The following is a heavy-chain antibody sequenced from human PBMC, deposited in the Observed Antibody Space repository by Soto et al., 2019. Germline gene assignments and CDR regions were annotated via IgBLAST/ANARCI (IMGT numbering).Heavy chain of an antibody. Sequence: GGSLRLSCAASGFTFSSYSMNWVRQAPGKGLEWVSSISSSSSYIYYADSVKGRFTISRDNAKNSLYLQMNSLRAEDTAVYYCARDGDPSSEAYYYGSGSSGWGQGTLVTVSS. CDR2: ISSSSSYI. D-gene: IGHD3-10*01. J-gene: IGHJ4*02. CDR3: ARDGDPSSEAYYYGSGSSG. V-gene: IGHV3-21*01. CDR1: GFTFSSYS.